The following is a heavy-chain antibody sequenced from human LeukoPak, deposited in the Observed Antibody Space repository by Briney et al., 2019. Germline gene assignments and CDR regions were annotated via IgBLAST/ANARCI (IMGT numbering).Heavy chain of an antibody. Sequence: SETLSLTCTASGGSISSYYWSWIRQPPGKGLEWIGYIYYSGSTNYNPSLKSRVTISVDTSKNQFSLKLSSVTAADTAVYYCARGRPLRGVIPDYWGQGTLVTVSS. V-gene: IGHV4-59*01. CDR3: ARGRPLRGVIPDY. D-gene: IGHD3-10*01. CDR2: IYYSGST. J-gene: IGHJ4*02. CDR1: GGSISSYY.